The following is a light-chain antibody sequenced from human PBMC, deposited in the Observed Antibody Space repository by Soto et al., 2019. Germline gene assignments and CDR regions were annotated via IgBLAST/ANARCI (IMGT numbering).Light chain of an antibody. J-gene: IGKJ3*01. V-gene: IGKV3-11*01. CDR2: DAS. Sequence: ENVLTQSPAPLSLSPGERATLSCRASQSVSNYVAWYQQKPGQAPRLLIYDASNRATGIPARFSGSGSGTDFTLNISSLEPEDFAVYYCHQRSNWLFGPGTKVDIK. CDR1: QSVSNY. CDR3: HQRSNWL.